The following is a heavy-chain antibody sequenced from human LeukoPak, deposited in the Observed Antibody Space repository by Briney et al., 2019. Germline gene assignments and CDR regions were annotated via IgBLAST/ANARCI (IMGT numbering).Heavy chain of an antibody. CDR1: GHIFTNYW. Sequence: GESLKISCKASGHIFTNYWIAWVRQMPGKGLEWMGIIYPGDSDSRYSPSFQGHVTISADKPISTAYLRWSSLKASDTAMYYCARHGVEGYNGAFHIWGQGTMVTVSS. CDR3: ARHGVEGYNGAFHI. V-gene: IGHV5-51*01. D-gene: IGHD5-24*01. J-gene: IGHJ3*02. CDR2: IYPGDSDS.